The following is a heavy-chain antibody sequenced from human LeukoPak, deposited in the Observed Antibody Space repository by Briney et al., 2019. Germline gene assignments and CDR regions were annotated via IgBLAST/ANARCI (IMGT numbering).Heavy chain of an antibody. J-gene: IGHJ4*02. CDR2: ISSSSSTI. CDR3: ARDHGDRDFIAYCGGDCYSFDY. V-gene: IGHV3-48*04. Sequence: GGSLRLSCAASGFTFSSYAMSWVRQAPGKGLEWVSYISSSSSTIYYADSVKGRFTISRDNAKNSLYLQMNSLRAEDTAVYYCARDHGDRDFIAYCGGDCYSFDYWGQGTLVTVSS. CDR1: GFTFSSYA. D-gene: IGHD2-21*02.